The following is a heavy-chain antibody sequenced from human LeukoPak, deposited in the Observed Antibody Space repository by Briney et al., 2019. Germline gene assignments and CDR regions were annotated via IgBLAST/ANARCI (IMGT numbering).Heavy chain of an antibody. V-gene: IGHV4-59*12. Sequence: SETLSLTCTVSGGAISGYYWSWIRQPPEKGLEWIGYIYYTGGTSYNPSLKSRVTISVDTSKNQFSLKLSSVTAADTAVYYCARRRYDFWSGYWTQPTDAFDIWGQGTMVTVSS. J-gene: IGHJ3*02. CDR1: GGAISGYY. D-gene: IGHD3-3*01. CDR3: ARRRYDFWSGYWTQPTDAFDI. CDR2: IYYTGGT.